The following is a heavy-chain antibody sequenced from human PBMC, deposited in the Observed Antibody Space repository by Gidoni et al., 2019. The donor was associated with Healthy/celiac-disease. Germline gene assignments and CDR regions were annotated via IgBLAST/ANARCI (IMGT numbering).Heavy chain of an antibody. D-gene: IGHD4-17*01. CDR2: IHHSGST. J-gene: IGHJ2*01. CDR1: GGSFSGYS. Sequence: QVQLQQWGAGLLKPLETLSLTCAVYGGSFSGYSWRWIRQPPGKGLEWLGEIHHSGSTNYNPSLKSRVTISVDTSKNQFSLKLSSVTAADTAVYYCARGLTDYGGNSVSSWYFDLWGRGTLVTVSS. V-gene: IGHV4-34*01. CDR3: ARGLTDYGGNSVSSWYFDL.